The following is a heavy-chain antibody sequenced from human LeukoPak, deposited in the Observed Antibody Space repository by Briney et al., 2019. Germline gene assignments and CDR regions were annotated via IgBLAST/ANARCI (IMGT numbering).Heavy chain of an antibody. CDR2: ISSSSSYI. CDR3: ARSLQAVAGTLLFDY. J-gene: IGHJ4*02. V-gene: IGHV3-21*01. CDR1: GFTFSSYS. Sequence: PGGSLRLSCAASGFTFSSYSMNWVRQAPGKGLEWVSSISSSSSYIYYADSVKGRFTISRDNAKNSLYLQMNRLRAEDTAVYYCARSLQAVAGTLLFDYWGQGTLDTVSS. D-gene: IGHD6-19*01.